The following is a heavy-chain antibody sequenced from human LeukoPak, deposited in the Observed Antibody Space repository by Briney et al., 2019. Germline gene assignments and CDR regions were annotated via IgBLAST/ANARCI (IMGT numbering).Heavy chain of an antibody. Sequence: SETLSLTCTVSGGSISSGGYYWTWIRQHPGQGLEWIGYIYYSGSTYYNPSLKSQVTISVDTSRNQVSLKLTSVTAADTAVYYCARGLYYTFWSGSYTEDRFFDYWGQGTLVTVSS. V-gene: IGHV4-31*01. CDR3: ARGLYYTFWSGSYTEDRFFDY. J-gene: IGHJ4*02. CDR2: IYYSGST. CDR1: GGSISSGGYY. D-gene: IGHD3-3*01.